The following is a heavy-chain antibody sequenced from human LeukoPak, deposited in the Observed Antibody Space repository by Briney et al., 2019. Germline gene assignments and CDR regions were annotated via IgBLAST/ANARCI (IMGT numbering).Heavy chain of an antibody. V-gene: IGHV1-69*05. Sequence: SVKVSCKASGGTFISYAISWVRQAPGQGLEWMGRIIPIFGTANYAQKFQGRVTITTDESTSTAYMELSSLRSEDTAVYYCARAGTTSYFDYWGQGTLVAVSS. CDR1: GGTFISYA. CDR3: ARAGTTSYFDY. J-gene: IGHJ4*02. D-gene: IGHD2/OR15-2a*01. CDR2: IIPIFGTA.